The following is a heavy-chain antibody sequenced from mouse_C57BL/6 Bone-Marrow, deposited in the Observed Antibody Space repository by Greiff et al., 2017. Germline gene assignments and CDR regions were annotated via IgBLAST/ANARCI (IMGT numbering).Heavy chain of an antibody. CDR1: GYTFTSYG. Sequence: QVQLQQSGAELARPGASVKLSCKASGYTFTSYGISWVKQRTGQGLEWIGEIYPRSGNTYYNEKFKGKATLTADKSSSTAYMELRSLTSEDSAVYFCARKGGCYGSKIYAMDYWGQGTSVTVSS. CDR2: IYPRSGNT. J-gene: IGHJ4*01. V-gene: IGHV1-81*01. D-gene: IGHD1-1*01. CDR3: ARKGGCYGSKIYAMDY.